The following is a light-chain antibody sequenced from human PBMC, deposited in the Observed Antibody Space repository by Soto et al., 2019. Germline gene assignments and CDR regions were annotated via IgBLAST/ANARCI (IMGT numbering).Light chain of an antibody. CDR2: SNN. V-gene: IGLV1-44*01. Sequence: QSALTQPPSASVTPGQRVTISCSGSNSNIGSNTVNWYQQLPGTAPKLLIYSNNQRPSGVPDRFSGSKSGTSASLAISGLQSEDEADYYCAAWDDSLNVVFGTGTKVTVL. CDR1: NSNIGSNT. CDR3: AAWDDSLNVV. J-gene: IGLJ1*01.